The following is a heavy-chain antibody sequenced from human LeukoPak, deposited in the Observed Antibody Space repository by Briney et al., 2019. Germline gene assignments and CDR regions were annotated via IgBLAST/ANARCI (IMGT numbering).Heavy chain of an antibody. CDR2: ISGSGGST. J-gene: IGHJ6*03. Sequence: GGSLRLSCAASGFTFSSYVMRWLRAAPGEGVEWVSAISGSGGSTYYADSVKGRFTISRDNSKKTLYLQTISLRAEDTAVYDCARDAFWSGYYSIHYYYMDVWGKGTMVTVSS. V-gene: IGHV3-23*01. D-gene: IGHD3-3*01. CDR3: ARDAFWSGYYSIHYYYMDV. CDR1: GFTFSSYV.